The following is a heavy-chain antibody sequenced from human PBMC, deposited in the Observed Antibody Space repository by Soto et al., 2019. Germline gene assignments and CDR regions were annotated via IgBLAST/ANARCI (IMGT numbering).Heavy chain of an antibody. Sequence: ASVKVSCKASGYSSTKYGISWVRQAPGQRPEWMGWISGDNGDTTYAQKFQGRVTLTTDTSTSTVYMELRSLRSDDTAVFYCARDDASGSRARAFDIWGQGTMVTVSS. D-gene: IGHD2-15*01. V-gene: IGHV1-18*01. CDR2: ISGDNGDT. J-gene: IGHJ3*02. CDR1: GYSSTKYG. CDR3: ARDDASGSRARAFDI.